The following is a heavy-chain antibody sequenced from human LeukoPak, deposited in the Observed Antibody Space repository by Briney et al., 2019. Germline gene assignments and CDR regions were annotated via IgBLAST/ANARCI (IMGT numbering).Heavy chain of an antibody. CDR2: IKQDGSDK. J-gene: IGHJ4*02. Sequence: GSLRLSCAASGFTFTKYWMTWVRQAPGKGLEWVGNIKQDGSDKNYMDSVKGRFTISRDNTKNSVYLQMSSLRAEDTAVYYCARVTGTIDYWGQGTLVTVSS. CDR3: ARVTGTIDY. CDR1: GFTFTKYW. V-gene: IGHV3-7*03. D-gene: IGHD1-20*01.